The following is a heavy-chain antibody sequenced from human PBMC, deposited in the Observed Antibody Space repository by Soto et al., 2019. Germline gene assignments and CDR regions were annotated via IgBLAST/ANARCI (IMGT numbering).Heavy chain of an antibody. J-gene: IGHJ4*02. Sequence: QVQLQESGPGLVKPSQTLSLTCTVSGGSISSGGYYWIWIRQHPGKGLEWIGYIYYSGSTYYNPSLKSRVTISVDTSKNQFSLKLSSVTAADTAVYYCARGKPDSRTPYYFDYWGQGTLVTVSS. D-gene: IGHD1-7*01. CDR2: IYYSGST. CDR1: GGSISSGGYY. CDR3: ARGKPDSRTPYYFDY. V-gene: IGHV4-31*03.